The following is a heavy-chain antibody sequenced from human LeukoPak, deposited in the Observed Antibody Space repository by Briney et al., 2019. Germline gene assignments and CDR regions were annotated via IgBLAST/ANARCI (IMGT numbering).Heavy chain of an antibody. CDR1: GGSISSGGYY. CDR2: IYYSGST. D-gene: IGHD5-24*01. V-gene: IGHV4-61*08. CDR3: ARLGEMATTPIDY. Sequence: SETLSLTCAVSGGSISSGGYYWSWIRQPPGKGLEWIGYIYYSGSTNYNPSLKSRVTISVDTSKNQFSLKLSSVTAADTAVYYCARLGEMATTPIDYWGQGTLVTVSS. J-gene: IGHJ4*02.